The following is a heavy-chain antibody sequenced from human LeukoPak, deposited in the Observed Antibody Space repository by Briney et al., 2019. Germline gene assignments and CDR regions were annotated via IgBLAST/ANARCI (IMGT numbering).Heavy chain of an antibody. J-gene: IGHJ5*02. Sequence: SETLSLTCTVSGGSISSYYWSWIRQPPGKGLEWTGYIYYSGSTNYNPSLKSRVTISVDTSKNQFSLKLSSVTAADTAVYYCARVSGDYANWFDPWGQGTLVTVSS. CDR1: GGSISSYY. V-gene: IGHV4-59*01. CDR3: ARVSGDYANWFDP. D-gene: IGHD4-17*01. CDR2: IYYSGST.